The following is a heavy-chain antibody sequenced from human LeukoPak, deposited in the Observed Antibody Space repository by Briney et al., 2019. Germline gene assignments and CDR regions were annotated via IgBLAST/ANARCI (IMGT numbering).Heavy chain of an antibody. CDR1: GGSISSYY. D-gene: IGHD2-8*01. J-gene: IGHJ5*02. V-gene: IGHV4-4*07. CDR2: IYTSGST. CDR3: ARASFNVVFGNWFDP. Sequence: SETLPLTCTVSGGSISSYYWSWIRQPAGKGLEWIGRIYTSGSTNYNPSLKSRVTISVDTSKNQFSLKLRSVTAADTAIYYCARASFNVVFGNWFDPWGQGTLVTVSS.